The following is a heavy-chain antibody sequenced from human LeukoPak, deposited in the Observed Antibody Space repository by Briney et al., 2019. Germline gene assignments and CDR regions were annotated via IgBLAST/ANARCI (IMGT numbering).Heavy chain of an antibody. Sequence: PGGSLRLSCAASGFTFSSYVMHGVRQAPGKGLEWVAVIWNDGSNKYFADSAKGRFTISRDSSKNTLYLQMNSLRAEDTAVYYCASATGDNDAFDIWGQGTMVTVSS. CDR3: ASATGDNDAFDI. CDR1: GFTFSSYV. D-gene: IGHD7-27*01. V-gene: IGHV3-33*01. J-gene: IGHJ3*02. CDR2: IWNDGSNK.